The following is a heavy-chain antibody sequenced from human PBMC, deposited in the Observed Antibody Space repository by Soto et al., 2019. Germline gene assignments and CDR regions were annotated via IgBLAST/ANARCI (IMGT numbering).Heavy chain of an antibody. V-gene: IGHV4-59*01. CDR2: IYYSGST. J-gene: IGHJ6*02. CDR3: ARDRVGNYFYGMDV. D-gene: IGHD7-27*01. Sequence: SRKKLEWIGYIYYSGSTNYNPSLKSRVTISVDTSKNQFSLKLSSVTAADTAVYYCARDRVGNYFYGMDVWGQVTT.